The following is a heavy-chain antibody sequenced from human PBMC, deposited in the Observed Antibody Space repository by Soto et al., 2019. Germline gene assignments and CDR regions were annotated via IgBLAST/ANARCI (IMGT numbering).Heavy chain of an antibody. D-gene: IGHD3-3*01. V-gene: IGHV4-34*01. CDR2: INHSGST. J-gene: IGHJ4*02. CDR1: AGSFSHYY. CDR3: ARQPTIFGVVIIGYFDY. Sequence: SATLSLTCAVYAGSFSHYYWNWIRQSPGKGLEWIGNINHSGSTNYNPSLRSRVTISVDTSKNQFSLKLSSVTAADTAVYYCARQPTIFGVVIIGYFDYWGQGTLVTVSS.